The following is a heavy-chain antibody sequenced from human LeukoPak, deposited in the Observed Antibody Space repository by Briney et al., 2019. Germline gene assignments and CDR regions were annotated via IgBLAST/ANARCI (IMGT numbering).Heavy chain of an antibody. CDR2: IYYSGST. J-gene: IGHJ4*02. Sequence: SETLSLTCTISGGSISSYYWSWIRQPPGKGLEWIGYIYYSGSTNYNPSLKSRVTISVDTSKNQFSLKLSSVTAADTAVYYCASVTMVRGVIMGVDYWGQGTLVTVSS. D-gene: IGHD3-10*01. CDR1: GGSISSYY. V-gene: IGHV4-59*08. CDR3: ASVTMVRGVIMGVDY.